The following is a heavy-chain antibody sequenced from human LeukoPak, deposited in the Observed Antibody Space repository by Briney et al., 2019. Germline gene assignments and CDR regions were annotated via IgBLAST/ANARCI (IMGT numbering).Heavy chain of an antibody. D-gene: IGHD4-23*01. Sequence: QTGGSLRLSCAASGFTFSTYAMSWVRQAPGKGLECVSALSGNGNTIYYADSVKGRFTISRDNSKNTLSLQMNSLRAEDTAVYYCAKALYGGHDYWGQGTLVTVSS. CDR2: LSGNGNTI. V-gene: IGHV3-23*01. CDR3: AKALYGGHDY. CDR1: GFTFSTYA. J-gene: IGHJ4*02.